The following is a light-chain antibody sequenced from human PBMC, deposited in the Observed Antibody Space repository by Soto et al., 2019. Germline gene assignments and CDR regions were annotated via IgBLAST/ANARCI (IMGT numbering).Light chain of an antibody. CDR1: QSVSSN. CDR3: QQSNKWPYT. V-gene: IGKV3-15*01. Sequence: IVMTQSPATLSVSPGERATLSCRASQSVSSNLAWYQHKPGQAPRLLFYGASTRAAGITARFSGGGSGTDFTLTISGLQSEDFAVYYCQQSNKWPYTFGQGTKLGI. J-gene: IGKJ2*01. CDR2: GAS.